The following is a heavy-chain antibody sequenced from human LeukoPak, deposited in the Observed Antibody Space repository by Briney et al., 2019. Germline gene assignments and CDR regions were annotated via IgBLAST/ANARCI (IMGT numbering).Heavy chain of an antibody. Sequence: ASVKVSCKASGYTFTGYYMHWVRQAPGQGLEWMGWINPNSGGTTYAQKFQGRVTMTRDTSISTAYMELSRLRSDDTAVYYCARAIAARPEIDYWGQGTLVTVSS. V-gene: IGHV1-2*02. CDR2: INPNSGGT. J-gene: IGHJ4*02. CDR3: ARAIAARPEIDY. CDR1: GYTFTGYY. D-gene: IGHD6-6*01.